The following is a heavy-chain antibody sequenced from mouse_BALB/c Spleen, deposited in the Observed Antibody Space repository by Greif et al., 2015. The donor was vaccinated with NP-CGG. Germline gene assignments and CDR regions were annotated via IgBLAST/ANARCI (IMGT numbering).Heavy chain of an antibody. CDR2: INPSSGYT. D-gene: IGHD2-1*01. CDR1: GYTFTSYT. Sequence: VQLQQSGAELARPGASVKMSCKASGYTFTSYTMHWVKQRPGQGLEWIGYINPSSGYTNYNQKFKDKATLTADKSSSTAYMQLSSLTSEDSAVYYCARDDYGNPYYAMDYWGQGTSVTVSS. V-gene: IGHV1-4*01. J-gene: IGHJ4*01. CDR3: ARDDYGNPYYAMDY.